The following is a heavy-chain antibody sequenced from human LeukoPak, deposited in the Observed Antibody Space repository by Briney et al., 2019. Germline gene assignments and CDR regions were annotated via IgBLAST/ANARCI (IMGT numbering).Heavy chain of an antibody. D-gene: IGHD5-18*01. V-gene: IGHV1-69*04. CDR1: GGTFSSYA. CDR2: IVPIFGIA. CDR3: ASEWYGYGNA. J-gene: IGHJ5*02. Sequence: ASVKVSCKASGGTFSSYAISWVRQAPGQGLEWMGRIVPIFGIANYAQKFQGRVTITADKSTSTAYMELSSLRSEDAAVYYCASEWYGYGNAWGQGTLVTVSS.